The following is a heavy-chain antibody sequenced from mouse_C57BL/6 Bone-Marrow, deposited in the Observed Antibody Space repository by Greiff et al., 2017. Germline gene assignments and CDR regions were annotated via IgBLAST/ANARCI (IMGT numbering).Heavy chain of an antibody. J-gene: IGHJ4*01. D-gene: IGHD2-4*01. CDR2: IDPEDGET. Sequence: VQLKESGAELVKPGASVKLSCTASGFNIKDYYMHWVKQRTEQGLEWIGRIDPEDGETKYAPKFPGKATITADTSSNTAYLQLSSLTSEDTAVYYCAGGDYDDAMDYWGQGTSVTVSS. CDR1: GFNIKDYY. CDR3: AGGDYDDAMDY. V-gene: IGHV14-2*01.